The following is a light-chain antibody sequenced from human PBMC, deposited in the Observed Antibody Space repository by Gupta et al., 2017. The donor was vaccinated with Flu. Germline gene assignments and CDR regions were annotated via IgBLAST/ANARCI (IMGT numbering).Light chain of an antibody. CDR1: QSLLHRNGYEY. J-gene: IGKJ1*01. V-gene: IGKV2-28*01. CDR2: LAS. Sequence: DIVMTQSPLSLTVTPGAPASISCRSSQSLLHRNGYEYLEWYLQRPGQPPQLLIFLASNRAPGVSERFSGSGSGTDFTLKISRVEAEDVGIYYCMQALQTRTFGQGTKVALK. CDR3: MQALQTRT.